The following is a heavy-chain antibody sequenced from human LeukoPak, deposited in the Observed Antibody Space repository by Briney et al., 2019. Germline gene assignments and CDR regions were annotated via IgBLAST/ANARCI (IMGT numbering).Heavy chain of an antibody. Sequence: GGSLRLSCAASGFTFSDYSMNWVRQAPGKGLEWVSYISSSSTTIFYADSVKGRFTISRDNAKNSLFLQMNGLRDEDTALYYCARERVIAAAGDGFDSWGQGTLFTVSS. D-gene: IGHD2-21*01. V-gene: IGHV3-48*02. CDR3: ARERVIAAAGDGFDS. CDR2: ISSSSTTI. CDR1: GFTFSDYS. J-gene: IGHJ4*02.